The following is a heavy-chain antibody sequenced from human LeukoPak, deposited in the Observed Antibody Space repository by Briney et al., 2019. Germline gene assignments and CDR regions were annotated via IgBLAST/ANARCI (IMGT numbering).Heavy chain of an antibody. D-gene: IGHD2-2*01. CDR3: TRPPQVCSSTSCQDN. Sequence: GGSLRLSCAASGFTFSGSAMHWVRQASGKGLEWVGRIRSKANSYATAYAASVKGRFTISRDDSKNTAYLQMNSLKTEDTAVYYCTRPPQVCSSTSCQDNWGQGTLVTVSS. CDR2: IRSKANSYAT. V-gene: IGHV3-73*01. J-gene: IGHJ4*02. CDR1: GFTFSGSA.